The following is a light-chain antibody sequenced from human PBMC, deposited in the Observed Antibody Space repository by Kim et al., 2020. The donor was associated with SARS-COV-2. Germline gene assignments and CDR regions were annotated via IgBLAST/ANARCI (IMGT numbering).Light chain of an antibody. CDR1: SSNIGRDY. Sequence: QSALTQPPSASGTPGQRVTISCSGSSSNIGRDYVYWYQQLPGTAPKLLIYRNNQRPSGVPDRFSGSKSGTSASLAISGLRSEDEAHYHCATWDGSPSAWVFGGGTQLTVL. V-gene: IGLV1-47*01. J-gene: IGLJ3*02. CDR3: ATWDGSPSAWV. CDR2: RNN.